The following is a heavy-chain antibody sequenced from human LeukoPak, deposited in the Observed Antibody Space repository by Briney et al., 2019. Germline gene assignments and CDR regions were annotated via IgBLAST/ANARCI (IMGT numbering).Heavy chain of an antibody. V-gene: IGHV4-4*02. CDR2: IYHSGST. Sequence: PSETLSLTCAVSGGSISSINWWSWVRQPPGKGVGWIGEIYHSGSTNYNPSLKSRVTISVDKSKNQFSLKLSSVTAADTAVYYCARDRATDAFDIWRQGTMVTVSS. CDR1: GGSISSINW. J-gene: IGHJ3*02. CDR3: ARDRATDAFDI.